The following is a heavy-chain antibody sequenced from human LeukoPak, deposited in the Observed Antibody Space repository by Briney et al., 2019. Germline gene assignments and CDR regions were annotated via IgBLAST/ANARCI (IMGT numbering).Heavy chain of an antibody. D-gene: IGHD2-15*01. V-gene: IGHV4-34*01. Sequence: PSETLSLTCAVYGGSFSGYYWSWIRQPPGKGLEWIGEINHSGSTNYNPSLKSRVTISVDTSKNQFSLKLSSVTAADTAVYYCAREELGYCSGGICYGVDYWGQGTLVTVSS. CDR2: INHSGST. CDR3: AREELGYCSGGICYGVDY. J-gene: IGHJ4*02. CDR1: GGSFSGYY.